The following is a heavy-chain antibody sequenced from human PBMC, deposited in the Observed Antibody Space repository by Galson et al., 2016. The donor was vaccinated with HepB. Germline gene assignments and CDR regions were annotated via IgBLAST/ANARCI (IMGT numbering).Heavy chain of an antibody. CDR1: GFSFSHYA. CDR2: ISYHGTNK. Sequence: SLRLSCAASGFSFSHYAMHWVRQAPGKGLEWVSIISYHGTNKYYADSVKGRFTISRDNSKNTLYLQMNSLRSEDTAVYYCARDRGQLYLRDAFDIWGQGTMVTVSS. D-gene: IGHD1-1*01. V-gene: IGHV3-30-3*01. CDR3: ARDRGQLYLRDAFDI. J-gene: IGHJ3*02.